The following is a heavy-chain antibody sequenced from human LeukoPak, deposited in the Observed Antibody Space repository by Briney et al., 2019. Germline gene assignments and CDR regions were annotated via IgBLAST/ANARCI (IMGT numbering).Heavy chain of an antibody. CDR1: VFNVAAYA. CDR2: ISGDSDNK. J-gene: IGHJ4*02. D-gene: IGHD3-10*01. V-gene: IGHV3-43*02. Sequence: PGGSLRLTCTGSVFNVAAYAMYWVRQPPGKSLERVSLISGDSDNKYSAASVQGRFTISRDNSKNSLYLQMDSLTTEDTALYYCAIAYESGSFYRAFAYWGQGALVTVSS. CDR3: AIAYESGSFYRAFAY.